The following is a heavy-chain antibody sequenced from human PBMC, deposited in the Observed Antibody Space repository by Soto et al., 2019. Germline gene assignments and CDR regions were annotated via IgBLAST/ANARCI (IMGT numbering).Heavy chain of an antibody. CDR3: ARVGRYGWDFDH. J-gene: IGHJ4*02. V-gene: IGHV3-7*01. Sequence: SGGSLRLSCAASEFSFRSYWMTWVRQAPGKGLEWVALINEDGSQKYYVGSVKGRFIISRDNAKDSVYMQMDSLRAGGTAVYFCARVGRYGWDFDHWGQGTLVTVSS. CDR2: INEDGSQK. CDR1: EFSFRSYW. D-gene: IGHD5-18*01.